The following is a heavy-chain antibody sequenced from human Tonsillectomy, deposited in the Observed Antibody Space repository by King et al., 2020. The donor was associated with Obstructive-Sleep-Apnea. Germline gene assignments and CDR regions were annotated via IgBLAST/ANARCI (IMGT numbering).Heavy chain of an antibody. J-gene: IGHJ6*02. V-gene: IGHV4-59*08. CDR1: GGSISSYY. CDR2: IYYSGRT. D-gene: IGHD1-26*01. CDR3: ARSGSGMDV. Sequence: VQLQESGPGLVKPSETLSLTCTVSGGSISSYYWSWIRQPPGKGLEWIVYIYYSGRTNYHPSLNSGVTIAVDTSKNQVSLRLSSVTAADTAVYYCARSGSGMDVWGQGTTVTVSS.